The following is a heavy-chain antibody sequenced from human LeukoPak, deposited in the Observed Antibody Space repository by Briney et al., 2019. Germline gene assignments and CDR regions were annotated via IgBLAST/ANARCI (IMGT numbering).Heavy chain of an antibody. J-gene: IGHJ4*02. CDR3: ARDNGGSYYPYDY. CDR1: GGSISSYY. Sequence: SETLSLTCTVSGGSISSYYWSWIRQPPGKGLEWIGYIYYSGSTNYNPSLKSRVTISVDTSKNQFSLKLNSVTAADTAVYYCARDNGGSYYPYDYWGQGTLVTVSS. V-gene: IGHV4-59*01. D-gene: IGHD1-26*01. CDR2: IYYSGST.